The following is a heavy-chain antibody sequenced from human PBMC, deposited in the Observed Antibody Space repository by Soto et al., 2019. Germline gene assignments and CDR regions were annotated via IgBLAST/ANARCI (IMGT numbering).Heavy chain of an antibody. Sequence: GGSLRLSCAASGFTFRSYAMSWVRQAPGKGLEWVSGISAGGGGSHYADSVKGRFIIFRDTSKNTLYLQMNSLRAEDTAVYYCAKGDWGDCNRGTCGNQDWGQGTLVTISS. CDR1: GFTFRSYA. J-gene: IGHJ4*02. CDR3: AKGDWGDCNRGTCGNQD. V-gene: IGHV3-23*01. D-gene: IGHD2-15*01. CDR2: ISAGGGGS.